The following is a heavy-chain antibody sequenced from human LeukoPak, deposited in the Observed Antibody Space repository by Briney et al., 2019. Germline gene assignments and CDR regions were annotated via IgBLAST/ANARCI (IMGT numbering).Heavy chain of an antibody. CDR2: IWYDGSNK. V-gene: IGHV3-33*01. CDR1: GSTFSSYG. J-gene: IGHJ4*02. CDR3: ARDGWVITVREMGDFDY. Sequence: GRSLRLSCAASGSTFSSYGMHWVRQAPGKGLEWVAVIWYDGSNKYYADSVKGRFTISRDNSKNTLYLQMNSLRAEDTAVYYCARDGWVITVREMGDFDYWGQGTLVTVSS. D-gene: IGHD5-24*01.